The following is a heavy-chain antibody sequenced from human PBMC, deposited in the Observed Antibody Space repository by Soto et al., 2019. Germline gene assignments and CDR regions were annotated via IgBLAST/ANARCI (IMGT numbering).Heavy chain of an antibody. V-gene: IGHV4-61*01. D-gene: IGHD3-22*01. CDR2: IYYTGRT. CDR1: GGSVSSGSYY. CDR3: ATMSSSVYPLDY. J-gene: IGHJ4*02. Sequence: QVQLQESGPGLVKPSETLSLTCIVSGGSVSSGSYYCSWIRQPPGKGLEWIGFIYYTGRTSYNPSLKSRVTISVDTSKNQFSLKLSSVTAADTAVYFCATMSSSVYPLDYWGQGTLVTVSS.